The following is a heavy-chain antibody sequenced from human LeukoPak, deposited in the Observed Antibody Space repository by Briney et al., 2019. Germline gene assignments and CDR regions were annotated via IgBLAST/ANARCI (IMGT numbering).Heavy chain of an antibody. CDR1: GFTFSSYS. Sequence: GGSLRLSCAASGFTFSSYSMNWVRQAPGKGLEWVSAISGSGGSTYYADSVKGRFTISRDNSKNTLYLQMNSLRAEDTAVYYCVLFIAARPNDAFDIWGQGTMVTVSS. CDR2: ISGSGGST. V-gene: IGHV3-23*01. J-gene: IGHJ3*02. D-gene: IGHD6-6*01. CDR3: VLFIAARPNDAFDI.